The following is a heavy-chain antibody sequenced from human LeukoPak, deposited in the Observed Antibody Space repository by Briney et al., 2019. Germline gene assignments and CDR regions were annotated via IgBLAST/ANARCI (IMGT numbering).Heavy chain of an antibody. Sequence: SETLSLTCTVSGGSISSSSYYWSWIRQPPGKGLEWIGEINHSGSTNYNPSLKSRVTISVDTSKNQFSLKLSSVTAADTAVYYCARGRGYYGSGSYFFDYWGQGTLVTVSS. CDR2: INHSGST. D-gene: IGHD3-10*01. CDR1: GGSISSSSYY. J-gene: IGHJ4*02. CDR3: ARGRGYYGSGSYFFDY. V-gene: IGHV4-39*07.